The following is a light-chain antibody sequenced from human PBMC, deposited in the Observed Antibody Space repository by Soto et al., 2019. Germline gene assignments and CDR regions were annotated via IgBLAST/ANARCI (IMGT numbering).Light chain of an antibody. Sequence: EIVLTQSPAPPSLSPRARATLSCRASQSLDSALTWYQQKPGQVPRPLIYATTARAPGVPASFSGSGSGTEFTLTISSLQSEDVAVYYCEQYRDWPPTFGQGTKVDIK. CDR1: QSLDSA. V-gene: IGKV3-15*01. J-gene: IGKJ1*01. CDR2: ATT. CDR3: EQYRDWPPT.